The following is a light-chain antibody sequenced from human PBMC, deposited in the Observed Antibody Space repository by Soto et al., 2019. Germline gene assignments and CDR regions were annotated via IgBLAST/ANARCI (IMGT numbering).Light chain of an antibody. CDR1: SSDVGGYNY. CDR2: DVS. CDR3: SSYTSSSRV. J-gene: IGLJ2*01. V-gene: IGLV2-14*01. Sequence: QSVLTQPASVSGSPGQSITISCTGTSSDVGGYNYVSWYQQHPGKAPKVMIYDVSNRPSGVSNRFSGSKSGNTASLTISGLQAEEEADYYCSSYTSSSRVFGGGTKLTVL.